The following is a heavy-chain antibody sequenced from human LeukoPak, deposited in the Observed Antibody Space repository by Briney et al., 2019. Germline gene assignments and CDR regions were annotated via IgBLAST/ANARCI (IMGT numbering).Heavy chain of an antibody. CDR2: IIPIFGTA. Sequence: ASVKVSCKASGGTFSSYAISWVRQAPGQGLEWMGGIIPIFGTANYAQKFQGRVTITADESTSTAYMELSSLRSEDTAVYYCARAPGDYDSSGYYLFDYWGQGTLVTVSS. CDR1: GGTFSSYA. CDR3: ARAPGDYDSSGYYLFDY. J-gene: IGHJ4*02. D-gene: IGHD3-22*01. V-gene: IGHV1-69*13.